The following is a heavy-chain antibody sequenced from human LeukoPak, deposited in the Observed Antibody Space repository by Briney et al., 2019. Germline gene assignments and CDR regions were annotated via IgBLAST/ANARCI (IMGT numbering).Heavy chain of an antibody. CDR3: ASRGYYDRSGYYSSY. Sequence: GGSLRLSCAASGFTFSSYAMSWVRRAPGRGLEWVSAISGSGGSTYYADSVKGRFTISRDNSKNTLYLQMNSLRAEDTAVYYCASRGYYDRSGYYSSYWGQGTLVTVSS. CDR2: ISGSGGST. D-gene: IGHD3-22*01. V-gene: IGHV3-23*01. CDR1: GFTFSSYA. J-gene: IGHJ4*02.